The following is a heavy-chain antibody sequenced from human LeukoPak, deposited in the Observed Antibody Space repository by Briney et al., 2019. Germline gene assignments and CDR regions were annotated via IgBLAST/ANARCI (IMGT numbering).Heavy chain of an antibody. CDR2: ISYDGSNK. Sequence: GGSLRLSCAASGFTFNSYGMHWVRQAPGKGLEWVAVISYDGSNKYYADSVKGRFTISRDNSKNTLYLQMNSLRAEDTAVYYCASPYSGYDSHYYGMDVWGQGTTVTVSS. J-gene: IGHJ6*02. V-gene: IGHV3-30*03. D-gene: IGHD5-12*01. CDR1: GFTFNSYG. CDR3: ASPYSGYDSHYYGMDV.